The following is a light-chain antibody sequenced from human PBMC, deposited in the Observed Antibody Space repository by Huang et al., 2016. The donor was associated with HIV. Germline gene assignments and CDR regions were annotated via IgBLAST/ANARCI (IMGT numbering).Light chain of an antibody. J-gene: IGKJ1*01. Sequence: DIQMTQSPSSLSASVGGRVTITCQASQDIYNYLNWYQQKPGKAPKVLIYDASSLETGVPSRFSGSGSGTHFTFTISSLQPEDVATYYCQQYDSLPPWTFGQGTKVEIK. CDR3: QQYDSLPPWT. CDR1: QDIYNY. V-gene: IGKV1-33*01. CDR2: DAS.